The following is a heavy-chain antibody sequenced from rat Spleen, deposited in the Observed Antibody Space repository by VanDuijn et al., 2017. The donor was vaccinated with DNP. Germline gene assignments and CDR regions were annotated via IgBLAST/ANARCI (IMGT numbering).Heavy chain of an antibody. D-gene: IGHD1-12*02. CDR2: INSAGST. Sequence: EVQLQESGPGLVKPSQSLSLTCSVTGYSITRSYRWNWIRKFPGNKLEWMGYINSAGSTNYNPSLKSRISITRDTSKNQFFLQVNSVTTEDTATYYCAREPSLGMMVLIAHYFDFWGQGVMVTVSS. J-gene: IGHJ2*01. CDR1: GYSITRSYR. CDR3: AREPSLGMMVLIAHYFDF. V-gene: IGHV3-3*01.